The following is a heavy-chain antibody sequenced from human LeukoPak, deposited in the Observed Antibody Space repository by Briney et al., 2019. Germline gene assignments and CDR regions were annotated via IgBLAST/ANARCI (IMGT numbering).Heavy chain of an antibody. Sequence: PSETLSLTCTVSGGSISSYYWSWIRQPPGKGLEWIGYIYYSGSTNYNPSLKSRVTISVDTSKNQFSLKLSSVTAADTAVYYCASGYSNYGGIFDYWGQGTLSPSPQ. CDR1: GGSISSYY. CDR3: ASGYSNYGGIFDY. V-gene: IGHV4-59*01. J-gene: IGHJ4*02. CDR2: IYYSGST. D-gene: IGHD4-11*01.